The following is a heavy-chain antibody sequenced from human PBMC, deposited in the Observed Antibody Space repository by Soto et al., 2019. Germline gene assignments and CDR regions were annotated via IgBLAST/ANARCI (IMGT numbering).Heavy chain of an antibody. D-gene: IGHD2-15*01. CDR2: INTDGSST. CDR1: GFTFSSYW. J-gene: IGHJ4*02. CDR3: ARRGSGVTRGLHY. V-gene: IGHV3-74*01. Sequence: EVQLVESGGGLVQPGGSLSLSCAASGFTFSSYWMHWVRQAPGKGLVWIARINTDGSSTNYVDSVQGRFTISRDNCKNTMFLQMNSLRGEDTAVYYCARRGSGVTRGLHYWGQGTLVTVSS.